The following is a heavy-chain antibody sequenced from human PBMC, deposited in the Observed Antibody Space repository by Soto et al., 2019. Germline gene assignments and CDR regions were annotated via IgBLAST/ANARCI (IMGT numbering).Heavy chain of an antibody. CDR3: AKDPPLSLAAAGLPPTDY. V-gene: IGHV3-23*01. D-gene: IGHD6-13*01. Sequence: GGSLRLSCAASGFTFSSYAMSWVRQAPGKGLEWVSAISGSGGSTYYADSVKGRFTISRDNSKNTLYLQMNSLRAEDTAVYYCAKDPPLSLAAAGLPPTDYWGQGTLVTVSS. CDR2: ISGSGGST. J-gene: IGHJ4*02. CDR1: GFTFSSYA.